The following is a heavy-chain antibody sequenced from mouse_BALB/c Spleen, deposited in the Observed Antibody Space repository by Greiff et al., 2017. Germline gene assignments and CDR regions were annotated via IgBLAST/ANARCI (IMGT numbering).Heavy chain of an antibody. V-gene: IGHV4-1*02. CDR1: GFDFSRYW. CDR2: INPDSSTI. Sequence: EVQLQESGGGLVQPGGSLKLSCAASGFDFSRYWMSWVRQAPGKGLEWIGEINPDSSTINYTPSLKDKFIISRDNAKNTLYLQMSKVRSEDTALYYCARVPDGYYGGYAMDYWGQGTSVTVSS. CDR3: ARVPDGYYGGYAMDY. D-gene: IGHD2-3*01. J-gene: IGHJ4*01.